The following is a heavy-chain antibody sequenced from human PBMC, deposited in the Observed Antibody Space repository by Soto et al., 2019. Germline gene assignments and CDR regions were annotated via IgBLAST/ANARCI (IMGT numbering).Heavy chain of an antibody. Sequence: GGSLRLSCAASGFTFSSYWMHWVRQAPGKGLVWVSRINSDGSSTSYADSVKGRFTISRDNAKNTLYLQMNSLRAEDTAVYYCAIFSRAPVLYGMDVCGQGTTVTVSS. CDR2: INSDGSST. CDR3: AIFSRAPVLYGMDV. J-gene: IGHJ6*02. D-gene: IGHD3-9*01. V-gene: IGHV3-74*01. CDR1: GFTFSSYW.